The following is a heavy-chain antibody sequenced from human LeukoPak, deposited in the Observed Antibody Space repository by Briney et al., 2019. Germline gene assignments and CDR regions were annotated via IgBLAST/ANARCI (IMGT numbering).Heavy chain of an antibody. J-gene: IGHJ6*03. Sequence: PGESLKISCKGSGYSFTSYWIAWVGRLPGKGLNWLGIFFPGDSDTRYSPSFQGQVTISADKSISTAYLQWSSLKASDTAMYYCARHGLWFGELLDYYYMDVWGKGTTVTISS. CDR2: FFPGDSDT. V-gene: IGHV5-51*01. CDR1: GYSFTSYW. D-gene: IGHD3-10*01. CDR3: ARHGLWFGELLDYYYMDV.